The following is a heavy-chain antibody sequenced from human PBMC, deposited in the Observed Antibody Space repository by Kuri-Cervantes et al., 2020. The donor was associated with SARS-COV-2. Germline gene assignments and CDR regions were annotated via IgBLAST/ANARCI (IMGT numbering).Heavy chain of an antibody. CDR2: ISFSGDT. V-gene: IGHV4-30-4*01. J-gene: IGHJ3*02. Sequence: LRLSCSVSGGSISSGDYYWSWIRQPPGKGLEWIGYISFSGDTYSSPSLKSRLTISVDTSKNQFSLKLSSVTAADTAVYYCARDEASSGAFDIWGQGTMVTVS. CDR1: GGSISSGDYY. D-gene: IGHD3-10*01. CDR3: ARDEASSGAFDI.